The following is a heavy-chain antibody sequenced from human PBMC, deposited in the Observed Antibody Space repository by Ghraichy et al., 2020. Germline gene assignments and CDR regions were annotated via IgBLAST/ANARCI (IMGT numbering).Heavy chain of an antibody. J-gene: IGHJ3*01. CDR2: FGADGRTT. Sequence: LTCAASEFTFDGYPMTWVRQAPGKGLEWVSTFGADGRTTFYADSVKGRFTIPRDESKSTMYLQMNSLRAEDTAVYYCAKEGGRLGEGAFDVWGQGTMVTVSS. CDR3: AKEGGRLGEGAFDV. V-gene: IGHV3-23*01. D-gene: IGHD3-10*01. CDR1: EFTFDGYP.